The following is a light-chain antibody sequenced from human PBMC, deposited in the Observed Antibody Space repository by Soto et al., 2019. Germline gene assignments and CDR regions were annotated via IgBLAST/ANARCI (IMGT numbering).Light chain of an antibody. CDR1: NSDVGTFYF. J-gene: IGLJ1*01. CDR3: CSYAGSYTYV. V-gene: IGLV2-11*01. CDR2: DVT. Sequence: QSVLTQPRSVSGSPGQSVTISCTGTNSDVGTFYFVSWYQQYPDKGPKLIIYDVTERPSGVPDRFSGSKSGNTASLTISGLQAEDEADYYCCSYAGSYTYVFGSGTKAPS.